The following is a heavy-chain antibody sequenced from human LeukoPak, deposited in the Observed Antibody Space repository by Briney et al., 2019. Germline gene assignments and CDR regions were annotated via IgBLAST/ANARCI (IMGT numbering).Heavy chain of an antibody. V-gene: IGHV4-59*11. Sequence: SETLSLTCSVSGGSISSHYRSWIRQPPGKALEWIGYIYYSGTTNYNPSLKSRVTISLDTSKNQFSLKLSSVTAADTAVYYCARSNMYTSSWYDYFDDWGQGTLVTVSS. J-gene: IGHJ4*02. CDR1: GGSISSHY. D-gene: IGHD6-13*01. CDR3: ARSNMYTSSWYDYFDD. CDR2: IYYSGTT.